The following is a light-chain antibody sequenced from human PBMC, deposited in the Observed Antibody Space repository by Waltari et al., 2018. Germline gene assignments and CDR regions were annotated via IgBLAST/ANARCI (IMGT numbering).Light chain of an antibody. CDR1: SSYVGGSNY. Sequence: QSALTQPASASGSPGQSITISCTGTSSYVGGSNYVSWYQQHPGKAPKLMIYDVSKRPSGVSNRFSGSKSGNTASLTISGLQAEDEADYYCCSYAGSSTWVFGGGTKLTVL. J-gene: IGLJ3*02. V-gene: IGLV2-23*02. CDR3: CSYAGSSTWV. CDR2: DVS.